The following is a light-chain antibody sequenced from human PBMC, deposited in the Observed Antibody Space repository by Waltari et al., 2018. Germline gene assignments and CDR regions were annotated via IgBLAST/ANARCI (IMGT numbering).Light chain of an antibody. J-gene: IGLJ3*02. Sequence: QSALTQPRSVSGSPGQSVTIHSTGTSSDVGGYNSVSWYQQHPGKVPKIMVYDVTKRPSGVPDRFSGSKAGYTASLTISGLQAEDEADYYCSSYAGNYTWMFGGGTKLTVL. CDR3: SSYAGNYTWM. V-gene: IGLV2-11*01. CDR1: SSDVGGYNS. CDR2: DVT.